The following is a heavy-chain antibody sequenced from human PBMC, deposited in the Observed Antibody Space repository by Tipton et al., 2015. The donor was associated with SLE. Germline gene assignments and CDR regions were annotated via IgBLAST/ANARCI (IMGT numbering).Heavy chain of an antibody. Sequence: TLSLTCAVYSGSFSGYYWSWIRQSPGKGLEWIGEINHRGNTNHSPSLRRRVTMSVDTSKNQFSLKLSSVTAADTAVYFCGRIGGGRMMPFGGPVRTGYFDSWGQGTLVTVSS. J-gene: IGHJ4*02. V-gene: IGHV4-34*01. CDR3: GRIGGGRMMPFGGPVRTGYFDS. CDR1: SGSFSGYY. D-gene: IGHD3-16*01. CDR2: INHRGNT.